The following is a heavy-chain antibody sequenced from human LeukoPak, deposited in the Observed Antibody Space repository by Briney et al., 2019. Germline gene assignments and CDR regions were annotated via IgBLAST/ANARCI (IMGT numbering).Heavy chain of an antibody. V-gene: IGHV3-23*01. D-gene: IGHD6-13*01. Sequence: GGSLRLSCAPSGFTFSSYAMSWVRQAPGKGLEWVSAISGSCGSTYYADTVKGRFTISRDNSKNTLYLQMNSRRAEDTAVYYCAKDGTLSSGWYLFDYWGQGTLVTVSS. CDR1: GFTFSSYA. CDR3: AKDGTLSSGWYLFDY. CDR2: ISGSCGST. J-gene: IGHJ4*02.